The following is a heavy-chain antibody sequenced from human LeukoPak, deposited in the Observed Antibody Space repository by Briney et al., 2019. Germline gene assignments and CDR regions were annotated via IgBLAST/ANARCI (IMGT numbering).Heavy chain of an antibody. CDR2: IYHSGST. J-gene: IGHJ3*02. CDR1: GGSVSSSEW. Sequence: SETLSLTCAVSGGSVSSSEWWSWVRQPPGKGLEWIGEIYHSGSTNYNPSLESRVTILLDKSKNQFSLRLSSVTAADTAVYYCASWLVDAFHIWGQGRMVSVSS. CDR3: ASWLVDAFHI. D-gene: IGHD2-15*01. V-gene: IGHV4-4*02.